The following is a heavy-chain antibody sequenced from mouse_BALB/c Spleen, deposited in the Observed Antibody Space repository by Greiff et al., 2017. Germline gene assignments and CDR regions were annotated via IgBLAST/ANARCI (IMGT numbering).Heavy chain of an antibody. J-gene: IGHJ3*01. V-gene: IGHV3-2*02. CDR2: ISYSGST. CDR1: GYSITSDYA. D-gene: IGHD2-3*01. Sequence: EVKVEESGPGLVKPSQSLSLTCTVTGYSITSDYAWNWIRQFPGNKLEWMGYISYSGSTSYNPSLKSRISITRDTSKNQFFLQLNSVTTEDTATYYCARWDGYYAWFAYWGQGTLVTVSA. CDR3: ARWDGYYAWFAY.